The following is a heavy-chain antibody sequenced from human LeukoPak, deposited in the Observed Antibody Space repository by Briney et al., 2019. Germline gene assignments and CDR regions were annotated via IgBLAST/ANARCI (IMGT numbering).Heavy chain of an antibody. D-gene: IGHD3-22*01. Sequence: GGSLRLSCAASGFTFSNYWMHWVRQAPGKGLVWVSRINNDGSSAVYADSVKGRFTISRDNAKNTVYLQMNSLRAEDTAMYYCTRLMHSYDSNSDSWGQGTLVTVSS. V-gene: IGHV3-74*01. CDR2: INNDGSSA. CDR3: TRLMHSYDSNSDS. CDR1: GFTFSNYW. J-gene: IGHJ4*02.